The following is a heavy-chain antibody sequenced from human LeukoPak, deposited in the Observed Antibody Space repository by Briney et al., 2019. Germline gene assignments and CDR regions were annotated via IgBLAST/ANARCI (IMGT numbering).Heavy chain of an antibody. CDR1: GFTFSSYA. D-gene: IGHD3-22*01. CDR3: ARDGHYDSSSFDY. V-gene: IGHV3-30-3*01. Sequence: PGRSLRLSCAASGFTFSSYAMHWVRQAPGKGLEWVAVISYDGSNKYYADSVKGRFTISRDSSKNTLYLQMNSLRAEDTAVYYCARDGHYDSSSFDYWGQGTLVTVSS. J-gene: IGHJ4*02. CDR2: ISYDGSNK.